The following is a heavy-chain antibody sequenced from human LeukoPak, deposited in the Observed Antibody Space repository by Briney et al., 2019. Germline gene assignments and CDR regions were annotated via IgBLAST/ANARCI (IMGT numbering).Heavy chain of an antibody. CDR2: IDSDGSST. V-gene: IGHV3-74*01. CDR1: GFTFSTYW. D-gene: IGHD4-17*01. J-gene: IGHJ3*02. Sequence: GGSLRLSCAASGFTFSTYWMHWVRQAPGKGLVWVSRIDSDGSSTSYADSVKGRFTISRDNAKNTLYPQMNSLRAEDTAVYYCARGYGETADSRRAFDIWGQGTMVTVSS. CDR3: ARGYGETADSRRAFDI.